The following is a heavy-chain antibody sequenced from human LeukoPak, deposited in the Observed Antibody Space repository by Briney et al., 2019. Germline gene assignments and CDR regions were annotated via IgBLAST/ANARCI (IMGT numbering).Heavy chain of an antibody. CDR1: GDSIRSSSHY. CDR2: FYYSGTN. CDR3: ARDRSTYYYDAFDV. V-gene: IGHV4-39*07. D-gene: IGHD3-22*01. J-gene: IGHJ3*01. Sequence: SETLSLTCTVSGDSIRSSSHYWGWIRQSPGKGLEWIGVFYYSGTNYYNPSLKSRATISGDTSKNQFSLKLNSVTAADTAVYFCARDRSTYYYDAFDVWGQRTMVTVSS.